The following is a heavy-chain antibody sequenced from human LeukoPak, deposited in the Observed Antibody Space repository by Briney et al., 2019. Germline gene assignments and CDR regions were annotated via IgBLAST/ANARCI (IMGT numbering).Heavy chain of an antibody. CDR2: ISGSGGST. CDR3: AKDMTYYDFWSGQGDAFDI. V-gene: IGHV3-23*01. D-gene: IGHD3-3*01. J-gene: IGHJ3*02. Sequence: GGSLRLSCAASGFTFSSYAMSWVRRAPGKGLEWVSAISGSGGSTYYADSVKGRFTISRDNSKNTLYLQMNSLRAEDTAVYYCAKDMTYYDFWSGQGDAFDIWGQGTMVTVSS. CDR1: GFTFSSYA.